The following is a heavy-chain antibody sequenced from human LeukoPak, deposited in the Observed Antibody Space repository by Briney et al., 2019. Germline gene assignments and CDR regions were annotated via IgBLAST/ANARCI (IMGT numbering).Heavy chain of an antibody. CDR3: AIPDYYGSGSDYNVPFDY. CDR1: GFTFSSYG. V-gene: IGHV3-30*03. CDR2: ISYDGSNK. Sequence: GGSLRLSCAASGFTFSSYGMHWVRQAPGKGLEWVAVISYDGSNKYYADSVKGRFTISRDNSKNTLYLQMNSLRAEDTAVYYCAIPDYYGSGSDYNVPFDYWGQGTLVTVSS. J-gene: IGHJ4*02. D-gene: IGHD3-10*01.